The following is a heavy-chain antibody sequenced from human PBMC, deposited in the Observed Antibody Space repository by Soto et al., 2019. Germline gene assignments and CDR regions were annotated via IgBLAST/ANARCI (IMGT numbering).Heavy chain of an antibody. CDR2: IYYSGSI. Sequence: QVQLQESGPGLVKPSETLSLTCTVSGDSISSLYWSWIRQPPGKGLEWIGYIYYSGSINYNPSLKSRVTISVDPSKNQFSLRLSSVTAADTAVYYCAESLWDTSGWETDYWGQGTLVTVSS. CDR1: GDSISSLY. CDR3: AESLWDTSGWETDY. D-gene: IGHD6-19*01. V-gene: IGHV4-59*01. J-gene: IGHJ4*02.